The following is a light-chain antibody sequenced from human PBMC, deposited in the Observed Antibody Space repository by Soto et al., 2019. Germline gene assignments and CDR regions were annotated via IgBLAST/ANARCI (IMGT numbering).Light chain of an antibody. CDR2: GAS. Sequence: EVVLTQSPVTLSLSPGERATLSCRASQSVSSYLAWYQQKPGQTPRLIVYGASSRATGIPDRFSGSGSGTDLTLTISRLEPEDFAVYYCQKHGTSPITCGQGTRLEIK. J-gene: IGKJ5*01. V-gene: IGKV3-20*01. CDR1: QSVSSY. CDR3: QKHGTSPIT.